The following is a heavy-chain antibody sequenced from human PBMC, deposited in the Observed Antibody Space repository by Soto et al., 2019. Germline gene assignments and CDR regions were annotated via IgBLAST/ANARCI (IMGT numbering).Heavy chain of an antibody. J-gene: IGHJ4*02. CDR3: ARQGGYCSSTSCHKYYFDY. CDR2: IYYSGST. V-gene: IGHV4-39*01. Sequence: PSETLSLTCTVSGGSISSCSYYWGWIRQPPGKGLEWIGSIYYSGSTYYNPSLKSRVTISVDTSKNQFSLKLSSVTAADTAVYYCARQGGYCSSTSCHKYYFDYWGQGTLVTV. D-gene: IGHD2-2*02. CDR1: GGSISSCSYY.